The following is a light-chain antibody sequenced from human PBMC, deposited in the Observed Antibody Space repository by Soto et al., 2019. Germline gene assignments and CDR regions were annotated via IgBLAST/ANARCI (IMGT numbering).Light chain of an antibody. CDR2: GAS. Sequence: IQFTQSPSSLSASVVDRVTITCRASQSISSYLNWYQHKPGKAPKILIYGASSLQSGVPSRFSGSGSGTDFTLTINSLQPEDFATYFCQQKYRVPRTFGQGTKVDIK. CDR1: QSISSY. J-gene: IGKJ1*01. V-gene: IGKV1-39*01. CDR3: QQKYRVPRT.